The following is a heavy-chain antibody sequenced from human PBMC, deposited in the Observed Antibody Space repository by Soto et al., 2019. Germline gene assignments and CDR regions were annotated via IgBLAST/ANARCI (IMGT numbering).Heavy chain of an antibody. Sequence: QVQLVQSGAEVKQPGSSVKVSCKASGGTFSSYAISWVRQAPGQGLEWMGGIIPIFGTANYAQKFQGRVTITADESXRTAYMELSSLRSEDTAVYYCARHVPAAGYYYGMDVWGQGTTVTVSS. CDR2: IIPIFGTA. J-gene: IGHJ6*02. V-gene: IGHV1-69*12. CDR1: GGTFSSYA. D-gene: IGHD2-2*01. CDR3: ARHVPAAGYYYGMDV.